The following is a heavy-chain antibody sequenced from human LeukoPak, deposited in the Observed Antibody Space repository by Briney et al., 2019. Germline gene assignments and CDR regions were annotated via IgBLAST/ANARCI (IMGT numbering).Heavy chain of an antibody. J-gene: IGHJ4*02. Sequence: SETLSLTCAVYGGSFSGYYWSWIRQPPGKGLEWIGEIDHSGSTNYNPSLKSRVTISVDTSKNQFSLKLSSVTAADTAVYYCARGWGAEAVAGTGYYFDYWGQGTLVTVSS. CDR2: IDHSGST. CDR3: ARGWGAEAVAGTGYYFDY. CDR1: GGSFSGYY. D-gene: IGHD6-19*01. V-gene: IGHV4-34*01.